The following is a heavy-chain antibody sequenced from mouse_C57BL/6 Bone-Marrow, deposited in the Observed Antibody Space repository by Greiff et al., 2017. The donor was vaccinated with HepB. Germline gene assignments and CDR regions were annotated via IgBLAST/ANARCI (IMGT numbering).Heavy chain of an antibody. CDR3: ASYGSSYGWYFDV. CDR1: GFTFSDYY. D-gene: IGHD1-1*01. CDR2: ISNGGGST. J-gene: IGHJ1*03. Sequence: DVMLVESGGGLVQPGGSLKLSCAASGFTFSDYYMYWVRQTPEKRLEWVAYISNGGGSTYYPDTVKGRFTISRDNAKNTLYLQMSRLKSEDTAMYYCASYGSSYGWYFDVWGTGTTVTVSS. V-gene: IGHV5-12*01.